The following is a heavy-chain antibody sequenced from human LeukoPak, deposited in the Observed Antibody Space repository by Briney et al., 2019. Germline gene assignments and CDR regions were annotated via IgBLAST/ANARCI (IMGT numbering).Heavy chain of an antibody. CDR1: GFTFSNAW. V-gene: IGHV4-34*01. D-gene: IGHD1-26*01. CDR3: ARRSGSSGSFTKGLDWFDP. J-gene: IGHJ5*02. CDR2: INHSGST. Sequence: GSLRLSCAASGFTFSNAWMSWVRQAPGKGLEWIGEINHSGSTNYNPSLKSRATISVDTSKNQFSLKLSSVTAADTAVYYCARRSGSSGSFTKGLDWFDPWGQGTLVTVSS.